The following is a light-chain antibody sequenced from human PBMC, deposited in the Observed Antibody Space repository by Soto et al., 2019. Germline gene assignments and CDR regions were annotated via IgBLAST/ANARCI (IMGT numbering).Light chain of an antibody. CDR2: DAS. Sequence: DIQMTQSPSTLSASVGDRVTISCRASQSMTNWLAWYQQKPGKAPKLLIYDASTLESGVPSRFSGSGSGTEFTLTISSLQPDDFATYYCLQDYNYPPTFGQGTKVDIK. J-gene: IGKJ1*01. CDR1: QSMTNW. V-gene: IGKV1-5*01. CDR3: LQDYNYPPT.